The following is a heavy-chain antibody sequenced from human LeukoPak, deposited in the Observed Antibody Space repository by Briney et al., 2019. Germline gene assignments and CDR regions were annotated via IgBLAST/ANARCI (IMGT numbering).Heavy chain of an antibody. Sequence: SQTLSLTCTVSGDSISSGDYYWSWIRQFPGKGLEWIGNIYYTGTTTYSPSLKSRVTILVDTSKNQFSLKLSSVTAADTAVYYCARGRTTYGGAIVTHYFDYWGQGSLVAVSP. CDR1: GDSISSGDYY. D-gene: IGHD3-16*02. J-gene: IGHJ4*02. CDR3: ARGRTTYGGAIVTHYFDY. CDR2: IYYTGTT. V-gene: IGHV4-61*08.